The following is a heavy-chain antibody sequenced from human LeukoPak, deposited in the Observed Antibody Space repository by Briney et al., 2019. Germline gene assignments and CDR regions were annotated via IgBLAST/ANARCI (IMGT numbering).Heavy chain of an antibody. CDR3: ARAFGYDYVWGSYRYVYMDV. V-gene: IGHV4-59*12. CDR1: GDSISSYY. Sequence: PSETLSLTCTVSGDSISSYYWSWIRQPPGKGLEWIGYIYYSASTNYNPSLKSRVTISVDMSKNQFSLKLSSVTAADTAVYYCARAFGYDYVWGSYRYVYMDVWGKGTTVTVSS. CDR2: IYYSAST. J-gene: IGHJ6*03. D-gene: IGHD3-16*02.